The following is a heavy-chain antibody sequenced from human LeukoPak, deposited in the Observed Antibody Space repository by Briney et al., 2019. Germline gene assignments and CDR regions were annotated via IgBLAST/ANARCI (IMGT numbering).Heavy chain of an antibody. V-gene: IGHV3-30*03. CDR3: ATSASRHCSSTSCYYYYGMDV. D-gene: IGHD2-2*01. Sequence: PGGSLRLSCAASEFTFSSYGMHWVRQAPGKGLEWVAVISYDGSNKYYADSVKGRFTIPRDNSKNTLYLQMNSLRAEDTAVYYCATSASRHCSSTSCYYYYGMDVWGQGTTVTVSS. CDR2: ISYDGSNK. CDR1: EFTFSSYG. J-gene: IGHJ6*02.